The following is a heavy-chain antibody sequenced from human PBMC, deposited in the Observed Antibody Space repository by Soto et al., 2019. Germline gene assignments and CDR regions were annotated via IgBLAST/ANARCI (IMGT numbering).Heavy chain of an antibody. CDR3: ARIASAGRGWDV. Sequence: EVQLVESGGGLVQPGGSLRLSCADFGFTFSNYWMSWVRQAPVKGLEWVGNIKQDGSEKNYVDSVKGRFTISRHNAKKSLYLQMNSLRAEYTAVYYCARIASAGRGWDVWGQGTTVVVSS. CDR2: IKQDGSEK. J-gene: IGHJ6*02. V-gene: IGHV3-7*01. CDR1: GFTFSNYW. D-gene: IGHD6-13*01.